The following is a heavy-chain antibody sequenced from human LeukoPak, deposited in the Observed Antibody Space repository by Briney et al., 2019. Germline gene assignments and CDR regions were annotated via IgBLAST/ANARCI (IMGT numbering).Heavy chain of an antibody. CDR2: MNPNSGNT. V-gene: IGHV1-8*01. CDR1: GYTFTSYD. Sequence: GASVKVSCKASGYTFTSYDINWVRQATGQGLEWMGWMNPNSGNTGYAQKFQGRVTMTRNTSISTAYMELSSLRSEDTAVYYCARGKRARGYSYRSDPYYFDYWGQGTLVTVSS. D-gene: IGHD5-18*01. J-gene: IGHJ4*02. CDR3: ARGKRARGYSYRSDPYYFDY.